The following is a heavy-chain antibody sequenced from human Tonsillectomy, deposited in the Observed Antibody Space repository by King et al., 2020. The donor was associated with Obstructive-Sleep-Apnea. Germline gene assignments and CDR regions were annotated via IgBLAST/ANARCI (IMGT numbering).Heavy chain of an antibody. V-gene: IGHV4-59*01. CDR3: ARFPDCSSTSCYIYYDMDV. D-gene: IGHD2-2*02. Sequence: QLQESGPGLVKPSETLSLTCTVSGGSISSYYWSWLRQPPGKGLEWIGYIYYSGSTNYNPSLKSRVTISVDTSKNQFSLKLSSVTAADTAVYYCARFPDCSSTSCYIYYDMDVWGQGTTVTVSS. CDR1: GGSISSYY. J-gene: IGHJ6*02. CDR2: IYYSGST.